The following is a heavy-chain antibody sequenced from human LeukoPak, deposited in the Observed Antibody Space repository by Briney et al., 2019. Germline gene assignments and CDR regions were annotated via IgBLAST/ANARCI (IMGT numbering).Heavy chain of an antibody. Sequence: PGGSLRLSCAASGVNFGPYWMHWVRQPPGKGLDWISHINNDGSTKVYADSVKGRFTISRDNAKNTLYLQMNSLRADDTAVYYCARDRGYPDSFNIWGEGTMVTVSS. J-gene: IGHJ3*02. CDR1: GVNFGPYW. D-gene: IGHD3-10*01. CDR3: ARDRGYPDSFNI. V-gene: IGHV3-74*01. CDR2: INNDGSTK.